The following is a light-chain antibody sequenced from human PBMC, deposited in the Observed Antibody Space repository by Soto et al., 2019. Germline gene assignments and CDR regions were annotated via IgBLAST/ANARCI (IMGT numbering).Light chain of an antibody. Sequence: DIVMTQSPLSLPVTLGQPAAISCRSSQSLVHSDGNTYLNWFQQRPGQSPRRLIYRVSNRDPGVPDRFSGSGSGTDFTLKISRVEAEDVGVYYCTQGTYRRTFGQGTKVDIK. V-gene: IGKV2-30*02. J-gene: IGKJ1*01. CDR2: RVS. CDR3: TQGTYRRT. CDR1: QSLVHSDGNTY.